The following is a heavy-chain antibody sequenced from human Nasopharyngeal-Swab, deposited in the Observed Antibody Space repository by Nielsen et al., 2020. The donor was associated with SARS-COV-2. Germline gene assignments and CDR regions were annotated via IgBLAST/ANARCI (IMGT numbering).Heavy chain of an antibody. D-gene: IGHD1-26*01. V-gene: IGHV1-69*13. CDR1: GGPFSSYA. Sequence: SVKLSCKASGGPFSSYAISWVRQPPGEGIEWMGGIIPIFGTANYAQKFQGRVTITADESTSTAYMELSSLRAEDTAVYYCASGSYGRDYWGQGTLVTVSS. CDR3: ASGSYGRDY. J-gene: IGHJ4*02. CDR2: IIPIFGTA.